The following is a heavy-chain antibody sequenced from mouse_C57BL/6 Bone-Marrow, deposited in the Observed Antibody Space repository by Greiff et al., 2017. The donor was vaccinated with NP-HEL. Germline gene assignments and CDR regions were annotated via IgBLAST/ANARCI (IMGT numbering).Heavy chain of an antibody. Sequence: QVQLKQSGAELARPGASVKLSCKASGYTFTSYGISWVKQRTGQGLEWIGEIYPRSGNTYYNEKFKGKATLTADKSSSTAYMELRSLTSEDSAVYFCARRTTVVATEDYWGQGTSVTVSS. CDR3: ARRTTVVATEDY. J-gene: IGHJ4*01. CDR2: IYPRSGNT. V-gene: IGHV1-81*01. CDR1: GYTFTSYG. D-gene: IGHD1-1*01.